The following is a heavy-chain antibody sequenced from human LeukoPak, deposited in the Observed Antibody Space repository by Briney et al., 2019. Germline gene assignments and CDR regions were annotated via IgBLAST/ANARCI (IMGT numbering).Heavy chain of an antibody. CDR2: VIGSGGRT. CDR3: AKDSGYYDTLTGPEGANWFDP. Sequence: GSLRLSCPASGFTFSSYAMRWGRPAPGKGVGGVSAVIGSGGRTYYADSVKRLFTISRDNSTSTLYLQMTSLRAEDTAVYYSAKDSGYYDTLTGPEGANWFDPSGQGTLVTVSS. CDR1: GFTFSSYA. V-gene: IGHV3-23*01. D-gene: IGHD3-9*01. J-gene: IGHJ5*02.